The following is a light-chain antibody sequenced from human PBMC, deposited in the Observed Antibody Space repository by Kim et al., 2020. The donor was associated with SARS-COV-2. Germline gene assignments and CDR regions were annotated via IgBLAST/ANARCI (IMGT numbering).Light chain of an antibody. J-gene: IGKJ1*01. Sequence: STLSASVGDRGTITGRASQSISSWLAWYQQKPGKAPKLLIYKACSLESGVPSRFSGSGSGTEFTLTISSLQPDDFATYYCQQRWTFGQGTKVDIK. CDR1: QSISSW. V-gene: IGKV1-5*03. CDR2: KAC. CDR3: QQRWT.